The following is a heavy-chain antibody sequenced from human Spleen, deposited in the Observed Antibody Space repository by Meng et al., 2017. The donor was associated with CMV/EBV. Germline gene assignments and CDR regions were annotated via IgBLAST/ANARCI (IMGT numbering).Heavy chain of an antibody. CDR3: ARSITIFQIDY. D-gene: IGHD3-9*01. J-gene: IGHJ4*02. CDR2: INTYNGNT. Sequence: ASVKVSCKASGYTFSNYGISWVRQAPGQGLEWMGWINTYNGNTKYAQKFQGRVTMTTDTSTTTAYMELRSLRNDDTAVYYCARSITIFQIDYWGQGTLVTVSS. V-gene: IGHV1-18*01. CDR1: GYTFSNYG.